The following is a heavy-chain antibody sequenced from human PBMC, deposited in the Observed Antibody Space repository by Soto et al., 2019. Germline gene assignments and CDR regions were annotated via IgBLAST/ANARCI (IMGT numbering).Heavy chain of an antibody. CDR3: ASPYDSSTMLDY. J-gene: IGHJ4*02. V-gene: IGHV1-69*13. Sequence: SVKVSCKASGGTFSSYAISWVRQAPGQGLEWMGGIVPIFGTANYAQKFQGRVTITADESTSTAYMELSSLRSEDTAVYYCASPYDSSTMLDYWGQGTLVTVSS. D-gene: IGHD3-22*01. CDR1: GGTFSSYA. CDR2: IVPIFGTA.